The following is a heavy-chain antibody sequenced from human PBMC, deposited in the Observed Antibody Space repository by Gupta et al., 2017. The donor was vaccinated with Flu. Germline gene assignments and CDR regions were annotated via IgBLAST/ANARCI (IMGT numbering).Heavy chain of an antibody. CDR1: GFNFSFYG. Sequence: QVQVTESGGGVVQPGGSLTLSCETSGFNFSFYGMHWVRQAPGRGLEWVAIIWYDARNKYYADSVKGRFTISRDNSKNTVYLQMNSLRVDDTAIYYCARDNNGFYFGDNWIDPWGQGTLVTVSS. J-gene: IGHJ5*02. CDR3: ARDNNGFYFGDNWIDP. CDR2: IWYDARNK. V-gene: IGHV3-33*01. D-gene: IGHD2/OR15-2a*01.